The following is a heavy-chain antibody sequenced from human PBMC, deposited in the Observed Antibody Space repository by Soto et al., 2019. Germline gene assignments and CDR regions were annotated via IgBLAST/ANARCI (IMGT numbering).Heavy chain of an antibody. J-gene: IGHJ3*02. V-gene: IGHV3-30-3*01. CDR3: ARDFLAGTTVTYDAFDI. D-gene: IGHD4-17*01. CDR1: GFTFSSYA. CDR2: ISYDGSNK. Sequence: QVQLVESGGGVVQPGRSLRLSCAASGFTFSSYAMHWVRQAPGKGLEWVAVISYDGSNKYYADSVKGRFTISRDNSKNTRYLQLNSLRADDTAVYYCARDFLAGTTVTYDAFDIWGQGTMVTVSS.